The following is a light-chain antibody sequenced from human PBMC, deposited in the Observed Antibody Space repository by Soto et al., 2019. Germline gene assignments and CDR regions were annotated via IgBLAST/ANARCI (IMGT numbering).Light chain of an antibody. CDR2: DVN. J-gene: IGLJ2*01. V-gene: IGLV2-14*03. Sequence: QSALTQPASMSGSPGQSITISCTGTSSDVGGYNYVSWYRQHPGKAPKLMIYDVNNRPSGVSNRFSGSKSGNTASLTISGLQAEDEADYYCSSHSRSSTIVVFGGGTKLTVL. CDR3: SSHSRSSTIVV. CDR1: SSDVGGYNY.